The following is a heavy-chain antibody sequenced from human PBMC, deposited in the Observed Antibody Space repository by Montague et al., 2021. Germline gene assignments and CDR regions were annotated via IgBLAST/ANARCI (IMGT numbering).Heavy chain of an antibody. D-gene: IGHD7-27*01. CDR3: ARRLGISAPFDY. CDR2: IYDSGTT. J-gene: IGHJ4*02. V-gene: IGHV4-59*08. Sequence: SETLSLTCTVTGGSISEFYWSWIRQSPEKGLEWIGCIYDSGTTNYNPSLKSRVTISADTSMNQFSLKLRSVTAADTAVYFCARRLGISAPFDYWGQGTLVTVSS. CDR1: GGSISEFY.